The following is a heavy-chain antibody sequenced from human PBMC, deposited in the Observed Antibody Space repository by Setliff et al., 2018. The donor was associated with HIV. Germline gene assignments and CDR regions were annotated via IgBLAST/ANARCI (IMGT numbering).Heavy chain of an antibody. D-gene: IGHD2-21*01. Sequence: SETLSLTCTVSGGSMSSSNYLWGWIRQPPGKGLEWIGSVYYSGSSYYNPSLKSRITIAVDSAKYQFSLKLISVTAADQGVYYCARVPVAGANWFDPWGLGTLVTVSS. CDR2: VYYSGSS. CDR3: ARVPVAGANWFDP. V-gene: IGHV4-39*01. CDR1: GGSMSSSNYL. J-gene: IGHJ5*02.